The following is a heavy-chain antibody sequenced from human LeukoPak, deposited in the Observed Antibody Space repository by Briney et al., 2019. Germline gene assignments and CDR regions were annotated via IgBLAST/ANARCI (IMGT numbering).Heavy chain of an antibody. D-gene: IGHD7-27*01. Sequence: PGGSLRLSCAASGFTFSSYSMNWVRQAPGKGLEWVSYISSSSSTIYYADSVKGRFTISRDNAKKSLYLRMNSLRAEDTAVYYCARDPPNWGFGYWGQGALVTVSS. V-gene: IGHV3-48*01. CDR3: ARDPPNWGFGY. CDR2: ISSSSSTI. CDR1: GFTFSSYS. J-gene: IGHJ4*02.